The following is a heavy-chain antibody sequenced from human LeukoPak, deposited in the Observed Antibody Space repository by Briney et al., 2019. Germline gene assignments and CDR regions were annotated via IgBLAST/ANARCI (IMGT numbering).Heavy chain of an antibody. J-gene: IGHJ4*02. CDR3: AKEATDSATIDH. Sequence: GGSLRLSCAASGFTFDDYTMHWVRQAPGKGLEWVSLISWDGGSTYYADSVKGRFTISRDNSRNSLYLQMNSLRAEDTALYYCAKEATDSATIDHWGQGTLVTVSS. CDR2: ISWDGGST. D-gene: IGHD1-1*01. CDR1: GFTFDDYT. V-gene: IGHV3-43*01.